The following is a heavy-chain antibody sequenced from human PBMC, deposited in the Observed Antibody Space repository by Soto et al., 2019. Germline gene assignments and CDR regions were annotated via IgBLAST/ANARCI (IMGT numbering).Heavy chain of an antibody. V-gene: IGHV4-59*08. Sequence: QVQLQESGPGLVKPSETLSLTCTVSGGSISSISNHYCSWIRLPPGKGLEWIGYISKSGYTSYNPSLKSRVMLSVDTSKNHCSLKLTSVIAADAAVYYCTTQGFGVLHGLVDVWGQGTTVTFSS. CDR2: ISKSGYT. J-gene: IGHJ6*02. D-gene: IGHD3-10*01. CDR1: GGSISSISNHY. CDR3: TTQGFGVLHGLVDV.